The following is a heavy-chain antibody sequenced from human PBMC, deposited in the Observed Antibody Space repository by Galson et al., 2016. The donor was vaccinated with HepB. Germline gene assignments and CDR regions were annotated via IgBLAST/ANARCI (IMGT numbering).Heavy chain of an antibody. CDR2: ISQGGTT. CDR1: GGSFSGYF. V-gene: IGHV4-34*01. CDR3: ARGKGRKGATSYRYWYYDV. Sequence: SETLSLTCAVNGGSFSGYFWGWIRQSPGKGLEWIGEISQGGTTIYNPSLKSRVTLLVDTSKNQFSLEVTSVTAADTAVYFCARGKGRKGATSYRYWYYDVWGRGAPVTVSS. D-gene: IGHD2-21*01. J-gene: IGHJ2*01.